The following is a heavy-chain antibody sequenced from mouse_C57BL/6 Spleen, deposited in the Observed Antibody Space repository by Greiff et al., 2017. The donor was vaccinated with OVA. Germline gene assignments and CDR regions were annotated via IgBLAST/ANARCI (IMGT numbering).Heavy chain of an antibody. D-gene: IGHD1-2*01. CDR2: IDPSDSYT. CDR1: GYTFTSYW. Sequence: QVQLQQPGAELVKPGASVKLSCKASGYTFTSYWMQWVKQRHGQGLEWIGEIDPSDSYTNYNQKVQGKATLTVYTSSSTAYMQLSSLTSEDSAVYYCARGLRRGDYAMDYWGQGTSGTVAS. V-gene: IGHV1-50*01. CDR3: ARGLRRGDYAMDY. J-gene: IGHJ4*01.